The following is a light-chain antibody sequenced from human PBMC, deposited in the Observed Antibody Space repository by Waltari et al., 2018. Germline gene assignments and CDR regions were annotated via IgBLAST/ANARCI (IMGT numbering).Light chain of an antibody. CDR2: DVT. V-gene: IGLV2-14*03. CDR3: SSYINSSTRV. J-gene: IGLJ1*01. Sequence: QSALTQPAYVSGSPGQSLTISCTGPSSDVGGYNYVSWYQQHPGKAPKLMIYDVTNRPSGVSNRFSGSKSGNTASLTISGLQAEDEADYYCSSYINSSTRVFGTGTKVTVL. CDR1: SSDVGGYNY.